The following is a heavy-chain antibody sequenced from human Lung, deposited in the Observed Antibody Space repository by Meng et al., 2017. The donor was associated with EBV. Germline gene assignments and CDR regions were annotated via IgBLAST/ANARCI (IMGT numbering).Heavy chain of an antibody. D-gene: IGHD6-19*01. CDR2: IYYSGST. CDR1: GGAVSSGSYY. Sequence: QVRLHESGPGRVKPSETLSLTCTVSGGAVSSGSYYWSWIRQPPGKGLEWIGYIYYSGSTNYNPSLKSRVTISVDKSKNQFSLNLSSVTAADTAVYYCARVGQWLPIDYWGQGTLVTVSS. V-gene: IGHV4-61*01. J-gene: IGHJ4*02. CDR3: ARVGQWLPIDY.